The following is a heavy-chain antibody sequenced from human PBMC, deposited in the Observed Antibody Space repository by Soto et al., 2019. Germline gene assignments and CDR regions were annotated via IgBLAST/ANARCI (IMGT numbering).Heavy chain of an antibody. CDR1: GLSLGTTGVG. V-gene: IGHV2-5*01. J-gene: IGHJ4*02. Sequence: QITLKLSGPTLVKPTQTLMLTCSFSGLSLGTTGVGVCWISHAPGNALEWLANIYWHDDKRYNPSLEGRLTIPTDTSKNQVVLTMTDMDPAYTATYYCALAFNWNYIWGQGILVTVSS. D-gene: IGHD1-7*01. CDR3: ALAFNWNYI. CDR2: IYWHDDK.